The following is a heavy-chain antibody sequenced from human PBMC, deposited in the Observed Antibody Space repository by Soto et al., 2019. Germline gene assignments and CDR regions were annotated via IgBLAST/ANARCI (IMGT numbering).Heavy chain of an antibody. V-gene: IGHV3-66*01. D-gene: IGHD3-3*01. CDR3: ARAPMEWGIVRNDY. CDR1: GFTVSSNY. Sequence: GGSLRLSCAASGFTVSSNYMSWVRQAPGKGLEWVSVIYSGGSTYYADSVKGRFTISRDNSKNTLYLQMNSLRAEDTAVYYCARAPMEWGIVRNDYWGQGTLVTVSS. CDR2: IYSGGST. J-gene: IGHJ4*02.